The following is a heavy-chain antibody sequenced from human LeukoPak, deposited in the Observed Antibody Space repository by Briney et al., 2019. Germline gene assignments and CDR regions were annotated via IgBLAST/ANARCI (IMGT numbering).Heavy chain of an antibody. Sequence: SETLSLTCTVSGGSISGYYWSWIRQPPGKGLEWIGFIYYSGSTNYNPSFKSRLTISVDTSKNQFSLKLTSVTAADTAVYYCARYDSGSYRFDYWGQGTLVTVSS. CDR1: GGSISGYY. D-gene: IGHD3-10*01. CDR3: ARYDSGSYRFDY. CDR2: IYYSGST. V-gene: IGHV4-59*01. J-gene: IGHJ4*02.